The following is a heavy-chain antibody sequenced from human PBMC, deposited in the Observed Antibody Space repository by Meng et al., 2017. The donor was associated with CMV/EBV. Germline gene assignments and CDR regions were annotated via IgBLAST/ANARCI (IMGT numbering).Heavy chain of an antibody. CDR3: TTDRVGATPFDY. D-gene: IGHD1-26*01. J-gene: IGHJ4*02. Sequence: EGRLVGSGGVLVKLGGSLRLSCAASGFTFSNAWMSWVRQAPGKGLEWVGRIKSKTDGGTTDYAAPVKGRFTISRDDSKNTLYLQMNSLKTEDTAVYYCTTDRVGATPFDYWGQGTLVTVSS. CDR1: GFTFSNAW. V-gene: IGHV3-15*01. CDR2: IKSKTDGGTT.